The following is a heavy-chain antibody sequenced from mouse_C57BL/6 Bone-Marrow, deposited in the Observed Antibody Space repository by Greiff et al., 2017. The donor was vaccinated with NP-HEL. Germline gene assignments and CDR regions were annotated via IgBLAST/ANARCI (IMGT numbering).Heavy chain of an antibody. Sequence: VHVKQSGAELVKPGASVKLSCTASGFNIKDTYMHWVKQRPEQGLEWIGRIDPANGNTEYDPKFQGKATITADTSSNTAYLQFSSLTSEDTAVYYCARLGGYYDGYWGQGTTLTVSS. V-gene: IGHV14-3*02. CDR3: ARLGGYYDGY. D-gene: IGHD1-1*02. J-gene: IGHJ2*01. CDR2: IDPANGNT. CDR1: GFNIKDTY.